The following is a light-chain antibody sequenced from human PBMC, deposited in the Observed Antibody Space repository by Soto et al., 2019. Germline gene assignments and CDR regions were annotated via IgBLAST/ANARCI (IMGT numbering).Light chain of an antibody. CDR1: QSISSW. J-gene: IGKJ1*01. CDR3: QQYNSDWT. Sequence: DIQMTQSPSTLSASVGDRVTITCRASQSISSWLAWYQQKPGKAPKLLIYKACSLESDVKSRFSGTGSGTEFTLTISSLQPDDFATNYCQQYNSDWTSGQGTKVNIK. V-gene: IGKV1-5*03. CDR2: KAC.